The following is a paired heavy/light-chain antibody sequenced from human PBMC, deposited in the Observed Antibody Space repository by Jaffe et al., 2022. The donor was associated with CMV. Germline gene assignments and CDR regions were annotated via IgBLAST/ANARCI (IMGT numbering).Light chain of an antibody. V-gene: IGKV2-28*01. Sequence: DIVMTQSPLSLPVTPGEPASISCRSSQSLLHSNGYNYLDWYLQKPGQSPQLMIYLGSSRASGVPDRFSGSGSGTDFTLKISRVEPEDVGVYYCMQGLQNPVTFGGGTKVEI. CDR3: MQGLQNPVT. CDR1: QSLLHSNGYNY. CDR2: LGS. J-gene: IGKJ4*01.
Heavy chain of an antibody. CDR3: ARDGFAPVIEFDC. CDR1: GFTFEGYY. V-gene: IGHV1-2*02. J-gene: IGHJ4*02. Sequence: QVRLVQSGAELKEPGASVKLSCEASGFTFEGYYMYWIRQAPGQGLQWMGWINPNNGDTGYSQNLQGRVTMTTDTSINTVYMELNSLNSDDTAVYYCARDGFAPVIEFDCWGQGTLVTVSS. D-gene: IGHD2-21*01. CDR2: INPNNGDT.